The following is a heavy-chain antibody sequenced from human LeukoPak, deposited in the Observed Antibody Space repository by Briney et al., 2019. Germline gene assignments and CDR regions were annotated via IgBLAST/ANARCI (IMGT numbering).Heavy chain of an antibody. J-gene: IGHJ4*02. V-gene: IGHV4-34*01. CDR1: GGSFSGYY. CDR2: IKHSGST. D-gene: IGHD2-2*02. Sequence: SETLSLTCAVYGGSFSGYYWSWIRQPPGKGLEWIGEIKHSGSTNYNPSLKSRVTISVDTSKNQFSLKLSSVTAADTAVYYCARGYCSSTSCYRQGWLQLIPYYFDYWGQGTLVTVSS. CDR3: ARGYCSSTSCYRQGWLQLIPYYFDY.